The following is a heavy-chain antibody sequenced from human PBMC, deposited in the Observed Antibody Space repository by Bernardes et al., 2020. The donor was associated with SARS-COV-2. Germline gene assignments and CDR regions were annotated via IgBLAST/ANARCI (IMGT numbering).Heavy chain of an antibody. CDR1: GFTFSSYA. J-gene: IGHJ3*02. D-gene: IGHD3-3*01. Sequence: VGSLSLSCAASGFTFSSYAMSWVRQAPGKGLEWVSAISGSGGSTYYADSVKGRFTISRDNSKNTLYLQMNSLRAEDTAVYYCAKEHYDFWSGSNAFDIWGQGTMVTVSS. V-gene: IGHV3-23*01. CDR2: ISGSGGST. CDR3: AKEHYDFWSGSNAFDI.